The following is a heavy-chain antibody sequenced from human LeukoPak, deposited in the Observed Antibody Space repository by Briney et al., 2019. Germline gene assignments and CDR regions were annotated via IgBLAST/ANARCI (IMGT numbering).Heavy chain of an antibody. V-gene: IGHV4-4*07. CDR2: IYSSGNT. CDR1: GGPLCIYY. D-gene: IGHD1-1*01. Sequence: LSLTCTVWGGPLCIYYWRWLPQPAGKGLEWIGRIYSSGNTNYKPSLKSRVTMSVDTSKNQFSLKLSSVTAADTAVYYCAREPNDASWGQGTRVTVSS. J-gene: IGHJ5*02. CDR3: AREPNDAS.